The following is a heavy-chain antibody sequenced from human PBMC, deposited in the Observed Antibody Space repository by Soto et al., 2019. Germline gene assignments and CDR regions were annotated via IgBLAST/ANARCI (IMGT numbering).Heavy chain of an antibody. V-gene: IGHV4-59*01. Sequence: SETLSLTCTVSGVSISCFSRSWIRQPPWKGLECIGYISYSGSTNYNPSLKSRVTISVDTSKNQFSLKLSSVTAADTAVYYCARAYYDSSGYYPPGYWGQGTLVT. D-gene: IGHD3-22*01. J-gene: IGHJ4*02. CDR1: GVSISCFS. CDR3: ARAYYDSSGYYPPGY. CDR2: ISYSGST.